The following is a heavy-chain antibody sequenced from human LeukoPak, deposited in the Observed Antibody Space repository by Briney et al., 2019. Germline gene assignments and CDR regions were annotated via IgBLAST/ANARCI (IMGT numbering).Heavy chain of an antibody. CDR3: ARDGGYCSGGSCYSKGGFDY. CDR1: GGSITTRNF. Sequence: SGTLSLTCAVSGGSITTRNFWSWVRQPPGKGLEWIAEMHHDGSANYNPSLKSRVSMSVDKSKNHFSLRLTSVTAADTAVYYCARDGGYCSGGSCYSKGGFDYWGQGTLVTVSS. D-gene: IGHD2-15*01. J-gene: IGHJ4*02. V-gene: IGHV4-4*02. CDR2: MHHDGSA.